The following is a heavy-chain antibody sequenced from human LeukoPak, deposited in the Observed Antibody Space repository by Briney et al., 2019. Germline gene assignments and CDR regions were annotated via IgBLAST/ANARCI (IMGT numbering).Heavy chain of an antibody. V-gene: IGHV3-23*01. CDR1: GFAFSGYA. J-gene: IGHJ4*02. CDR2: ISGSESRT. D-gene: IGHD5-18*01. CDR3: AKSSGYSYEFYFDY. Sequence: GGSLRLSCAASGFAFSGYAMSWVRQAPGKGLEWVSGISGSESRTDYADSVKGRFTISRDNSKNTLYLQINSLRAEDTAVYYCAKSSGYSYEFYFDYWGQGTLVTVSS.